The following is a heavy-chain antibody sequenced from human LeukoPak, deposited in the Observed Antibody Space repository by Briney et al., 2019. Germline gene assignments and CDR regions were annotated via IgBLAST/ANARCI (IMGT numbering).Heavy chain of an antibody. CDR3: ARDLKERYCSGGSCHQYNWFDP. D-gene: IGHD2-15*01. CDR1: GGSISSHY. Sequence: SETLSLTCTVSGGSISSHYWSWIRQPPGKGLEWIGYIYYSGSTNYNPSLKSRVTISVDTSKNQFSLKLRSVTAADTAVYYCARDLKERYCSGGSCHQYNWFDPWGQGTLVTVSS. J-gene: IGHJ5*02. CDR2: IYYSGST. V-gene: IGHV4-59*11.